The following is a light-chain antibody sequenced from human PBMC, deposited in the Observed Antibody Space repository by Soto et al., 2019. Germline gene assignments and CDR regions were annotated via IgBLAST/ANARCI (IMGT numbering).Light chain of an antibody. J-gene: IGKJ4*01. CDR2: AES. V-gene: IGKV1-12*01. CDR3: QQGDSFPFT. Sequence: DIHMTQSPSSVSASVGDRVTITCRASQDISSWVAWYQQKPGKAPKILISAESSLQSGVPTRFSGSGSGTDLTLIISRLQPEDFATYFCQQGDSFPFTFGGGTKVDIK. CDR1: QDISSW.